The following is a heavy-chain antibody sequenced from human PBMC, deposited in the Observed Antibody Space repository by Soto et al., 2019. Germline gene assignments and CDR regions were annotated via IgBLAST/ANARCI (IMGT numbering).Heavy chain of an antibody. D-gene: IGHD2-15*01. Sequence: QVQLVESGGGVVQAGRSLRLSCAASGFTFSSYAMHWVRQAPGKGLEWVAVISYDGSNKYYADSVKGRFTISRDNSKNTLYLQMNSLRAEDTAVYYCARVGGIALNWYFDLWGRGTLVTVSS. CDR2: ISYDGSNK. J-gene: IGHJ2*01. CDR3: ARVGGIALNWYFDL. CDR1: GFTFSSYA. V-gene: IGHV3-30-3*01.